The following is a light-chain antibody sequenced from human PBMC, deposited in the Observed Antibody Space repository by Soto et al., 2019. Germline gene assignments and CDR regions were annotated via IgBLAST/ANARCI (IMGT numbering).Light chain of an antibody. J-gene: IGKJ1*01. Sequence: DIQITQSPATRCGGVGGRVRSTCLASQTISSWLAWYQQKPGKAPKLLIYKASTLKSGVPSRFSGSGSGTEYTLTVSSLQPDDFATYYCQHYNSYSEAFGQGTKVDIK. V-gene: IGKV1-5*03. CDR2: KAS. CDR3: QHYNSYSEA. CDR1: QTISSW.